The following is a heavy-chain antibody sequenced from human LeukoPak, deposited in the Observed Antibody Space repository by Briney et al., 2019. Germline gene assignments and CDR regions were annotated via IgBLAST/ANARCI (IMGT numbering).Heavy chain of an antibody. J-gene: IGHJ3*02. CDR3: ARAFSPYYYDSSGYYWESAFDI. V-gene: IGHV3-30*04. CDR2: ISYDGSNK. CDR1: GFTFDDYA. D-gene: IGHD3-22*01. Sequence: PGRSLRLSCAASGFTFDDYAMHWVRQAPGKGLEWVAVISYDGSNKYYADSVKGRFTISRDNSKNTLYLQMNSLRAEDTAVYYCARAFSPYYYDSSGYYWESAFDIWGQGTMVTVSS.